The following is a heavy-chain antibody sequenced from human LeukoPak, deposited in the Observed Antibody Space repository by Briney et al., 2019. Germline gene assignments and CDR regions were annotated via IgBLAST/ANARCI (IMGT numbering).Heavy chain of an antibody. J-gene: IGHJ4*02. D-gene: IGHD4-17*01. CDR1: GFTFSSYA. CDR2: ISGSGGST. V-gene: IGHV3-23*01. CDR3: AKDLGYGDYVSLDY. Sequence: GGSLRLSCAASGFTFSSYAMSWVRQAPGKGLEWVSAISGSGGSTYYADSVKGRFTISRGNSKNTLYLQMNSLRAEDTAVYYCAKDLGYGDYVSLDYWGQGTLVTVSS.